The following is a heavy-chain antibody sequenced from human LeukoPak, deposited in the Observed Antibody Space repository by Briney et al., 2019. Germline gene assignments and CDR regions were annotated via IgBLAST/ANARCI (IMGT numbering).Heavy chain of an antibody. J-gene: IGHJ4*02. CDR2: IYHSGST. CDR3: ARVDGSGRQPFDY. Sequence: PSQTLSLTCTVSGGSISSGGYYWSWIRQPPGKGLEWIGYIYHSGSTYYNPSLKSRVTISVDRSKNQFSLKLSSVTAADTAVYYCARVDGSGRQPFDYWGQGTLVTVSS. D-gene: IGHD3-10*01. V-gene: IGHV4-30-2*01. CDR1: GGSISSGGYY.